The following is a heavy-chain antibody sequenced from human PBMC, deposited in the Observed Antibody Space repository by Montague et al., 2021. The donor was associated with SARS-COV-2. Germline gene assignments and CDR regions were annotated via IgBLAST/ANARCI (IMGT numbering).Heavy chain of an antibody. V-gene: IGHV4-59*13. J-gene: IGHJ6*02. CDR3: ARDSLVASYYYYGVDV. CDR1: GGSISGYY. CDR2: IYSSGST. D-gene: IGHD2-2*01. Sequence: SETLSLTSTLSGGSISGYYWNWIRQPPGKGLEWIGYIYSSGSTNYNPSLKSRVTMSVDTSKNQLSLNLSSVTAADTAVYYCARDSLVASYYYYGVDVWGQGTTVTVAS.